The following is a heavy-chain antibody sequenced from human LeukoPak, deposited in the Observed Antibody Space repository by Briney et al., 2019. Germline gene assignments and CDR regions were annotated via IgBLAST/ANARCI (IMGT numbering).Heavy chain of an antibody. V-gene: IGHV4-59*12. J-gene: IGHJ4*02. CDR3: VRGGTAMVDY. CDR2: IHYSGST. CDR1: GGSIGSFF. Sequence: SETLSLTCTVSGGSIGSFFWSWIRQPPGKALEWIGYIHYSGSTKYNPSLKSRVTISVDKSKNQFSLKLTSVTAADTAVYYCVRGGTAMVDYWGQGTLVTVSS. D-gene: IGHD5-18*01.